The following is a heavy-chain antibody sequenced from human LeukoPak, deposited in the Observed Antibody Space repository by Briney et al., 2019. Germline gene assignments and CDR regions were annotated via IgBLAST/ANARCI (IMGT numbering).Heavy chain of an antibody. D-gene: IGHD1-26*01. CDR1: GFTFSSCS. V-gene: IGHV3-21*01. Sequence: GGSLRLSCAASGFTFSSCSMTWVRQAPGKGLEWVSSISSSSSYIYYADSVKGRFTISRDNAKNSLYLQMNSLRAEDTAVYYCAREEVVGATIFDYWGQGTLVTVSS. CDR2: ISSSSSYI. CDR3: AREEVVGATIFDY. J-gene: IGHJ4*02.